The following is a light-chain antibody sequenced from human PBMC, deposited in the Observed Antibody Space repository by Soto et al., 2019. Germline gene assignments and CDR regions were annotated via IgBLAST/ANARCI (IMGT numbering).Light chain of an antibody. J-gene: IGKJ1*01. CDR2: VAS. CDR1: QSISSW. CDR3: QQYENYWT. Sequence: DIQMTQSPSTLSATAGDRVTITCRASQSISSWLACYQHKPGKAPKLLIYVASNLDSGVPSRFSGSGSGTEFSLTISNLQPDDCATYYCQQYENYWTFGQGTKVDIK. V-gene: IGKV1-5*01.